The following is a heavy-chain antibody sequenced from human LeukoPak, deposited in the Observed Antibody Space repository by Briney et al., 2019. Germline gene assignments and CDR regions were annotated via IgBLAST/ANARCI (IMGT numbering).Heavy chain of an antibody. D-gene: IGHD6-13*01. CDR2: MNPNSGNT. CDR1: GYTFTSYD. CDR3: ARVGIAAADYYYYGMDV. V-gene: IGHV1-8*01. J-gene: IGHJ6*02. Sequence: ASVTVSCKASGYTFTSYDINWVRQATGQGLEWMGWMNPNSGNTGYAQKFQGRVTMTRTPSISTAYMEQSSLRSEDTAVYYCARVGIAAADYYYYGMDVWGQGTTVTVSS.